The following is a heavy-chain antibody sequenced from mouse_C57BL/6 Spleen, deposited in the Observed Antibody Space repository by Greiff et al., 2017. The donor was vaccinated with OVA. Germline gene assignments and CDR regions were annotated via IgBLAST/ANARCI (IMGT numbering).Heavy chain of an antibody. CDR2: IYPGDGDT. J-gene: IGHJ1*03. V-gene: IGHV1-82*01. CDR3: ARRVFDYGSQYFDV. CDR1: GYAFSSSW. Sequence: VQVVESGPELVKPGASVKISCKASGYAFSSSWMNWVKQRPGKGLEWIGRIYPGDGDTNYNGKFKGKATLTADKSSSTAYMQLSSLTSEDSAVYFCARRVFDYGSQYFDVWGTGTTVTVSS. D-gene: IGHD1-1*01.